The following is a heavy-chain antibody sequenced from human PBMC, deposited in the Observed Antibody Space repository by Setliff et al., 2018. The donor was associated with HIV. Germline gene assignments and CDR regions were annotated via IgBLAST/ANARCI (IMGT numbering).Heavy chain of an antibody. V-gene: IGHV4-4*07. D-gene: IGHD2-8*02. CDR1: GGSISSYY. Sequence: SETLSLTCTVSGGSISSYYWSWIRQPAGKGLEWIGRIYTSGSTNYNPSLKSRVTISLDTSKNQFSLKLTSVTAADTAVYYCARLIHTGLLYFDYWGLGMLVTVSS. CDR2: IYTSGST. CDR3: ARLIHTGLLYFDY. J-gene: IGHJ4*02.